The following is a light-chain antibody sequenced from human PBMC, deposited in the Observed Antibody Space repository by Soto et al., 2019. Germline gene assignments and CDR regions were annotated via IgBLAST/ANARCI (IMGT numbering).Light chain of an antibody. V-gene: IGKV3-20*01. CDR1: QSLSSSY. CDR2: RSS. Sequence: ESVLTQSPSSLSLSPGESATLSCRASQSLSSSYLAWYQQKAGQPPRLLMFRSSDRAAGVPDRFSGSASGTEFTLTISSLEPEDFAAYYCQQYGTKVSFGPGTKVDIK. CDR3: QQYGTKVS. J-gene: IGKJ3*01.